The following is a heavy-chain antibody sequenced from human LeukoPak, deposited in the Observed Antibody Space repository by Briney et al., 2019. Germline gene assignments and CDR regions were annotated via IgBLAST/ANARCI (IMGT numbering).Heavy chain of an antibody. Sequence: SETLSLTCTVSGGSISSSSYYWGWIRQPPGKGLEWIGSIYYSGSTYYNPSLKGRVTISVDTSKNQFSLKLSSVTAADTAVYYCAREVLDTAYKVDYWGQGTLVTVSS. CDR2: IYYSGST. D-gene: IGHD5-18*01. V-gene: IGHV4-39*07. CDR1: GGSISSSSYY. CDR3: AREVLDTAYKVDY. J-gene: IGHJ4*02.